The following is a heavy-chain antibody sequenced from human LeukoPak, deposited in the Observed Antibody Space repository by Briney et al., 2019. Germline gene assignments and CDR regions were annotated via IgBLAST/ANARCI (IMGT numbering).Heavy chain of an antibody. CDR2: VYYSGST. V-gene: IGHV4-39*01. CDR1: GGSISSSSYY. D-gene: IGHD6-25*01. CDR3: ARHLFYSASGNWFDP. J-gene: IGHJ5*02. Sequence: MPSETLSLTCTVSGGSISSSSYYWGWIRQPPGKGLEWIGSVYYSGSTYHNPFLKSRVIISVDTSLKSRVTISVDTSKNQFSLKLNSVTAADTAVYYCARHLFYSASGNWFDPWGQGILVIVSS.